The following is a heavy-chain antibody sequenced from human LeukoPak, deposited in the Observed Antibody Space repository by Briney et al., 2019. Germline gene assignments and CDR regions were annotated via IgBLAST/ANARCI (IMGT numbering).Heavy chain of an antibody. CDR1: GFTFNNYG. D-gene: IGHD3-9*01. V-gene: IGHV3-30*03. Sequence: GGSLRLSCAAPGFTFNNYGMHYVRQAPGKGLEWVAVISDDGRNKKYADSVRGRFTISRDNSKNTLYLQMNSLRAEDTAVYYCARDFGYFDRFDYWGQGTLVTVSS. CDR3: ARDFGYFDRFDY. J-gene: IGHJ4*02. CDR2: ISDDGRNK.